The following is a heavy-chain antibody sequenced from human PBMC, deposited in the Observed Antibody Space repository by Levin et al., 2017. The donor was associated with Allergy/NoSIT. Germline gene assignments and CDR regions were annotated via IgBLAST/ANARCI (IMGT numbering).Heavy chain of an antibody. CDR2: IYYSGST. V-gene: IGHV4-59*01. CDR3: ARGSHYNFWSGYYN. J-gene: IGHJ4*02. Sequence: GSLRLSCTVSGGSISSYYWSWIRQPPGKGLEWIGYIYYSGSTNYNPSLKSRVTISVDRSKNQISLRLSSMTAADTAVYYCARGSHYNFWSGYYNWGQGTLVTVSS. CDR1: GGSISSYY. D-gene: IGHD3-3*01.